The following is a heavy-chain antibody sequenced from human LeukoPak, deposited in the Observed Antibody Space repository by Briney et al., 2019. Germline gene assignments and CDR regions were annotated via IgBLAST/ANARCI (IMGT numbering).Heavy chain of an antibody. CDR1: GGSIDSTKYY. CDR2: IYHSGIT. D-gene: IGHD6-13*01. V-gene: IGHV4-39*01. Sequence: PSETLSLTCTVSGGSIDSTKYYCGWIRQTPGRGLEWIGSIYHSGITYYIPSLRSRVTMAVDTAKRQFSLRLTSVIAADTGIYYCARFKHGGSWYEAYYYSYYMDAWGRGTTVTVSS. CDR3: ARFKHGGSWYEAYYYSYYMDA. J-gene: IGHJ6*03.